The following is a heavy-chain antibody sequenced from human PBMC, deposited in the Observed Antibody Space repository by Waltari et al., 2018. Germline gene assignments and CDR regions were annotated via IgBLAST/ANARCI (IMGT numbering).Heavy chain of an antibody. V-gene: IGHV1-24*01. CDR3: ATRNYGGRAVWFDP. D-gene: IGHD4-17*01. J-gene: IGHJ5*02. CDR1: GYTLTELS. CDR2: FEPEDGET. Sequence: QVQLVQSGAEVKKPGASVKVSCKVSGYTLTELSMHWVRQAPGKGVEWMGGFEPEDGETISAQKFQGRVTMPDDTSPDTAYMELSSLRSEDTAVYYCATRNYGGRAVWFDPWGQGTLVTVSS.